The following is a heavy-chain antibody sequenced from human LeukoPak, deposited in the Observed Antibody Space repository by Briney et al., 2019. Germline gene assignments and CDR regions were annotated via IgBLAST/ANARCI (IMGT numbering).Heavy chain of an antibody. V-gene: IGHV5-51*01. D-gene: IGHD2-15*01. J-gene: IGHJ4*02. CDR3: ARRGLCSGGSCYGLSDY. CDR2: IYPGDSDT. Sequence: GESLKISCRGSGYNFTNYWIVGVRQMPGKGPEWMGIIYPGDSDTRYSPSFQGQVTISADKSIGTAYLQWSSLKASDTAMYYCARRGLCSGGSCYGLSDYWGQGTLVTVSS. CDR1: GYNFTNYW.